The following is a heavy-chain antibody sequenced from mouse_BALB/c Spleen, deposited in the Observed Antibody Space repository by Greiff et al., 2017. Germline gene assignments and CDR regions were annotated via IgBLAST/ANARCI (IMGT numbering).Heavy chain of an antibody. CDR2: ISSGGST. V-gene: IGHV5-6-5*01. J-gene: IGHJ1*01. D-gene: IGHD1-2*01. CDR3: ARNYGYGYWYFDV. CDR1: GFTFSSYA. Sequence: VRLVESGGGLVKPGGSLKLSCAASGFTFSSYAMSWVRQTPEKRLEWVASISSGGSTYYPDSVKGRFTISRDNARNILYLQMSSLRSEDTAMYYCARNYGYGYWYFDVWGAGTTVTVSS.